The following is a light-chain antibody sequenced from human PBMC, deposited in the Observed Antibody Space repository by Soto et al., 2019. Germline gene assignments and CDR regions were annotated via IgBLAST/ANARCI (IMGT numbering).Light chain of an antibody. CDR1: QSVSTN. CDR2: GAS. V-gene: IGKV3-15*01. CDR3: QHYNSLPPNT. Sequence: EIVMTQSPATLSVSQGERATLSCRASQSVSTNVAWYQQRPGQPPRLLIYGASTRATGIPARFNGSGSGTEFTLTISSLQSEDFAVYYCQHYNSLPPNTFGQGTKLEI. J-gene: IGKJ2*01.